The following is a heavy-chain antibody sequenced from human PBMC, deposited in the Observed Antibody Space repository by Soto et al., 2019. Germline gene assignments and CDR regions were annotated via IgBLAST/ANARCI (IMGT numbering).Heavy chain of an antibody. CDR2: ISSSSSYI. Sequence: EVQLVESGGGLVKPGGSLRLSCAASGFTFSSYSMNWVRQAPGKGLEWVSSISSSSSYIYYADSVKGLFTISRDNAKNSLYLQMNSLRAEDTAVYYCARLRGSSWNYYYYGMDVWGQGTTVTVSS. CDR3: ARLRGSSWNYYYYGMDV. CDR1: GFTFSSYS. V-gene: IGHV3-21*01. D-gene: IGHD6-13*01. J-gene: IGHJ6*02.